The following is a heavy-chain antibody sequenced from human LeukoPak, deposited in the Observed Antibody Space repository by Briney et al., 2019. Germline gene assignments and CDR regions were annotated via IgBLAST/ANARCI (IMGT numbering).Heavy chain of an antibody. CDR1: GVTFSSYE. D-gene: IGHD5-18*01. CDR3: ARDSIQLWTYYFDY. J-gene: IGHJ4*02. Sequence: GGSLRLSCAASGVTFSSYEMNWVRQAPGKGLEWVSYISSSGSTIYYADSVKGRFTISRDNAKNSLYLQMNSLRAEDTAVYYCARDSIQLWTYYFDYWGQGILVTVSS. V-gene: IGHV3-48*03. CDR2: ISSSGSTI.